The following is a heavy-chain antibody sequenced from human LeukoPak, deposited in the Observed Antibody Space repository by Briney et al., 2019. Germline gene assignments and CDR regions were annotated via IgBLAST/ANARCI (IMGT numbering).Heavy chain of an antibody. CDR3: AREGYSSSWYLSRYYYYYMDV. CDR1: GGSISSGSYC. J-gene: IGHJ6*03. V-gene: IGHV4-61*02. D-gene: IGHD6-13*01. CDR2: IYTSGTT. Sequence: SETLSLTCTVSGGSISSGSYCWNWIRQPAGKGLEWIGRIYTSGTTNYNPSLKSRVTISVDTSKNQFSLKLSSVTAADTAVYYCAREGYSSSWYLSRYYYYYMDVWGKGTTVTISS.